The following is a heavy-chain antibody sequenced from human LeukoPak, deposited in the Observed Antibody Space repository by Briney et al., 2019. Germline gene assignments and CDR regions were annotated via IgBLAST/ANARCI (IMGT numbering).Heavy chain of an antibody. CDR2: IYYSGST. J-gene: IGHJ5*02. V-gene: IGHV4-59*01. D-gene: IGHD3-3*01. CDR3: ARDLSFGVVTMPWFDP. Sequence: SETLSLTCTVSGGSISSYYWSWIRQPPGKGLEWIGYIYYSGSTNYNPSLKSRVTISVDTSRNQFSLKLSSVTAADTAVYYCARDLSFGVVTMPWFDPWGQGTLVTVSS. CDR1: GGSISSYY.